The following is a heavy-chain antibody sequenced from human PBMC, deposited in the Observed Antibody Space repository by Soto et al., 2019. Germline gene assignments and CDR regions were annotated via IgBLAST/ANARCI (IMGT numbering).Heavy chain of an antibody. CDR1: GFTFSDYY. D-gene: IGHD2-15*01. CDR2: ISSSGSTI. J-gene: IGHJ6*03. CDR3: ARDRCSGGSCYFPGDYYYMDV. V-gene: IGHV3-11*01. Sequence: GGSLRLSCAASGFTFSDYYMSWIRQAPGKGLEWVSYISSSGSTIYYADSVKGRFTISRDKAKNSLYLQMNSLRAEDTAVYYCARDRCSGGSCYFPGDYYYMDVWGKGTTVTVSS.